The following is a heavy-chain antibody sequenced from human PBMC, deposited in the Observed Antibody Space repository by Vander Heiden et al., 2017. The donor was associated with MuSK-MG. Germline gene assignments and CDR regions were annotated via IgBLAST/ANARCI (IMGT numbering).Heavy chain of an antibody. J-gene: IGHJ5*02. CDR2: INPSGGST. CDR3: ARDRETIGCCSCTSCCATGFDP. Sequence: QVQLVQSGAAAKKPGASVKVSCKASGYTFTSYYMHWVRQAPGQGLEWMGIINPSGGSTSYAQKFQGRGTSFRYTSTSTVYMELSSLRSEDRPVYYCARDRETIGCCSCTSCCATGFDPWGQGPLGNVAS. CDR1: GYTFTSYY. V-gene: IGHV1-46*01. D-gene: IGHD2-2*01.